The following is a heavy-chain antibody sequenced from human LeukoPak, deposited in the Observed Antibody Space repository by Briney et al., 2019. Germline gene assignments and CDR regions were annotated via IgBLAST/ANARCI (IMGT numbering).Heavy chain of an antibody. CDR3: ARGMPYLLLHRLSYYYMDV. D-gene: IGHD2-2*02. Sequence: PSETLSLSCAVYGGSFSGYYWSWIRQPPGKGLEWVGEINRSGSTNYNPSLKSRVTISVDTSKNQFSLKLSSVTAADTAVYYCARGMPYLLLHRLSYYYMDVWGKGTTVTVSS. J-gene: IGHJ6*03. CDR2: INRSGST. V-gene: IGHV4-34*01. CDR1: GGSFSGYY.